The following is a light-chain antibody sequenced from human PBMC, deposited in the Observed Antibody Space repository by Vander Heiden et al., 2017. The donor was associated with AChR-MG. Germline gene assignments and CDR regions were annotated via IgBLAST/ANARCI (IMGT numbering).Light chain of an antibody. Sequence: SVLTQSPGTLPLSPGERATLSCRSSQSVSSTYLAWYQQKPGQAPRLLIYGAVSRATGIPDRFSGSRSGTDFTLTISRLEPEDFAVYYCQQYGSSPLYTFGQGIKLEIK. J-gene: IGKJ2*01. CDR3: QQYGSSPLYT. CDR2: GAV. CDR1: QSVSSTY. V-gene: IGKV3-20*01.